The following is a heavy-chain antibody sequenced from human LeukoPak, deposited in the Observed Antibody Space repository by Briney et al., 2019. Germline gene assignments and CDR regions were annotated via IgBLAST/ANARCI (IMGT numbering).Heavy chain of an antibody. CDR2: ISYDGTNK. CDR1: GFTFSHYG. D-gene: IGHD2-15*01. CDR3: AKGSVSGAWYIDL. V-gene: IGHV3-30*18. J-gene: IGHJ2*01. Sequence: GGSLRLSCAASGFTFSHYGIHWVRQAPGKGLEWVAVISYDGTNKNYADSVKGRFTISRDNSKNVLYLRMNSLRVEDTAVYYCAKGSVSGAWYIDLWGRGTLVTVSS.